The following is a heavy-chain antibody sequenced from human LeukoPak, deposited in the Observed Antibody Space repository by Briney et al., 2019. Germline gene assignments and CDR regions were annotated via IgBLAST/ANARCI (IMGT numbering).Heavy chain of an antibody. CDR2: FDPEDGET. CDR1: GYTLTELS. CDR3: ATVHYCSGGSCYDY. V-gene: IGHV1-24*01. Sequence: ASVKVSCKVSGYTLTELSMHWVRQAPGKGLEWMGGFDPEDGETIYAQKFQGRVTMTEDTSIDTAYMELSSLRSEDTAVYYCATVHYCSGGSCYDYWGQGTLVTVSS. J-gene: IGHJ4*02. D-gene: IGHD2-15*01.